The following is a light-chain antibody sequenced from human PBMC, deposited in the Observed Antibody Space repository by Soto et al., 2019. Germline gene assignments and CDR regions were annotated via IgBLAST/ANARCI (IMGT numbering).Light chain of an antibody. CDR2: DTS. CDR1: TGVVTSGHY. J-gene: IGLJ3*02. CDR3: LLFYNGARV. Sequence: QTVVTQEPSLTVSPGGTVTLTCASSTGVVTSGHYPYWFQQKPGQAPTTLIYDTSNKYPWTPARFSGSLLGGKAALTLVGAQPEDEAVFYCLLFYNGARVFGGGTKLTVL. V-gene: IGLV7-46*02.